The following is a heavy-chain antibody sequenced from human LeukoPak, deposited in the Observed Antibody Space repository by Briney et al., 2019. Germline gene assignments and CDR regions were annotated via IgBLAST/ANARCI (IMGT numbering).Heavy chain of an antibody. CDR1: GGSISSYY. Sequence: PSETLSLTCTVSGGSISSYYWSWIRQPPGKGLEWIGYIYTSGSTNYNPSLKSRVTISVDTSKNQFSLKLSSVTPGDTAVYYCARVHVAVAGDYYFDYWGQGTLVTVSS. CDR3: ARVHVAVAGDYYFDY. CDR2: IYTSGST. V-gene: IGHV4-4*09. D-gene: IGHD6-19*01. J-gene: IGHJ4*02.